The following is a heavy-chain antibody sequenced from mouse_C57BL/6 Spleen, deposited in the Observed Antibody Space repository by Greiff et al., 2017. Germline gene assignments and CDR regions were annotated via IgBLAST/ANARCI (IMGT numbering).Heavy chain of an antibody. V-gene: IGHV1-76*01. CDR3: SREYYGSSLAY. Sequence: QVHVKQSGAELVRPGASVKLSCKASGYTFTDYYINWVKQRPGPGLEWIARIYPGSGNTYYNEQFKGKATLTAEKSSSTAYMQLSSLTSEDSAVYFCSREYYGSSLAYWGQGTLVTVSA. CDR2: IYPGSGNT. J-gene: IGHJ3*01. CDR1: GYTFTDYY. D-gene: IGHD1-1*01.